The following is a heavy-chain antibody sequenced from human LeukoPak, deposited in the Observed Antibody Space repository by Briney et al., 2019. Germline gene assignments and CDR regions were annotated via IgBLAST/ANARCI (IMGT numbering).Heavy chain of an antibody. Sequence: GGSLRLSCAASGFTFSSYSMNWVRQAPGKGLEWVSSIDTSSRYIYYGDSVKGRFTISRDNAKNSLYLQMNSLRAEDTAVYYCARVEEAAAFNPWGQGTLVTVSS. CDR3: ARVEEAAAFNP. CDR1: GFTFSSYS. V-gene: IGHV3-21*01. D-gene: IGHD6-13*01. CDR2: IDTSSRYI. J-gene: IGHJ5*02.